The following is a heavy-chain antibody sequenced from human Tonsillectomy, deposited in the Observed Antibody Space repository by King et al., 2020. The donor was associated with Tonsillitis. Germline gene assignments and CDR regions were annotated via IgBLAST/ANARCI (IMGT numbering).Heavy chain of an antibody. J-gene: IGHJ3*02. D-gene: IGHD3-10*01. CDR3: ARYSRRGVRAFDI. CDR1: GFTFSSYW. V-gene: IGHV3-7*01. Sequence: QLVQSGGGLVQPGGSLRLSCAASGFTFSSYWMSWVRQAPGKGLEWVANINQDGSEKYYVDSVKGRLTISRDNAKNSLYLQMNSLRAEDTAVYYCARYSRRGVRAFDIWGQGTILTVSS. CDR2: INQDGSEK.